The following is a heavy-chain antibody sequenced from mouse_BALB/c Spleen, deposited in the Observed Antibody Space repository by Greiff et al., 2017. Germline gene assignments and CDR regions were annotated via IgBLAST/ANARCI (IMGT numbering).Heavy chain of an antibody. D-gene: IGHD3-3*01. CDR2: SRNKANDYTT. CDR3: ARDARGRRYFDY. V-gene: IGHV7-1*02. Sequence: EVKLVESGGGLVQPGGSLRLSCATSGFTFSDFYMEWVRQPPGKRLEWIAASRNKANDYTTEYSASVKGLFIVSRDTSQSILYLQMNALRAEDTAIYYCARDARGRRYFDYWGQGTTLTVSA. J-gene: IGHJ2*01. CDR1: GFTFSDFY.